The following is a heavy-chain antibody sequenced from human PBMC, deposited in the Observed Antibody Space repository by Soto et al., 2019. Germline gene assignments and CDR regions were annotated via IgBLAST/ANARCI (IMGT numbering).Heavy chain of an antibody. D-gene: IGHD2-2*01. J-gene: IGHJ4*02. CDR1: GYSFTTYA. CDR3: ARSFCSSTNCYRPFDY. V-gene: IGHV1-3*01. Sequence: ASVKVSCKSSGYSFTTYAMHWVRQAPGQRLEWMGWINAGNGVTKYSQKFQGRVTMTRDTSARTAYMELSSLRSEDTAVYYCARSFCSSTNCYRPFDYWGPGTLVTVSS. CDR2: INAGNGVT.